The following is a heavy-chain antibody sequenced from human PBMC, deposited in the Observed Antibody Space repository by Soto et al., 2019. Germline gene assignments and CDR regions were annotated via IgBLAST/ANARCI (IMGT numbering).Heavy chain of an antibody. D-gene: IGHD1-26*01. Sequence: GGSLRLSCAASGFTFSSYAMHWVRQAPGKGLEWVAVISYDGSNKYYANSVKGRFTISRDNSKNTLYLQMNSMRAEDTAVYYCARWELWANDHWYNYYCGMDVWGQGTTVTVSS. V-gene: IGHV3-30*04. J-gene: IGHJ6*02. CDR3: ARWELWANDHWYNYYCGMDV. CDR2: ISYDGSNK. CDR1: GFTFSSYA.